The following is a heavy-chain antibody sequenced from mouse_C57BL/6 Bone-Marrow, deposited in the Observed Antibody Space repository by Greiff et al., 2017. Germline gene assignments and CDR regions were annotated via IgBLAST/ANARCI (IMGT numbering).Heavy chain of an antibody. J-gene: IGHJ2*01. CDR2: ISYDGSN. CDR1: GYSITSGYY. D-gene: IGHD1-1*01. V-gene: IGHV3-6*01. CDR3: ARMGYYYGSSHYFDY. Sequence: EVQLQESGPGLVKPSQSLSLTCSVTGYSITSGYYWNWIRQFPGNKLEWMGYISYDGSNNYNPSLKNRISITRDTSKNQFFLKLNSVTTEDTATYYCARMGYYYGSSHYFDYWGQGTTLTVSS.